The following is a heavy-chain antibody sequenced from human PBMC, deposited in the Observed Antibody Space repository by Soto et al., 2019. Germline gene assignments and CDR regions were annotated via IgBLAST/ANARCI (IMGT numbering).Heavy chain of an antibody. CDR3: ARDQSGAADF. Sequence: QVQLQESGPGLVEPSETLSLTCTVSGDSMDSMNKYNWNWIRQSAEKGLEWIGRISATGTTTYIASLKCLINLSVDTSKNQFSLNLKFVTAADTAVYFCARDQSGAADFWGQGTVVIVS. CDR1: GDSMDSMNKYN. D-gene: IGHD7-27*01. CDR2: ISATGTT. V-gene: IGHV4-4*07. J-gene: IGHJ3*01.